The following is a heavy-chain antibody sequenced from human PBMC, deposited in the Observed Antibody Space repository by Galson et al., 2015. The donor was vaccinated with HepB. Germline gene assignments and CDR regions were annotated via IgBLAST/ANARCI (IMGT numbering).Heavy chain of an antibody. J-gene: IGHJ1*01. Sequence: SVKVSCKASGGTFSSYAISWVRQAPGQGLEWMGGIIPIFGTANYAQKFQGRVTITADESTSTAYMELSSLRSEDTAVYYCASPNTSSGSYRTSFQHWGQGTLVTVSS. D-gene: IGHD1-26*01. CDR1: GGTFSSYA. CDR2: IIPIFGTA. V-gene: IGHV1-69*13. CDR3: ASPNTSSGSYRTSFQH.